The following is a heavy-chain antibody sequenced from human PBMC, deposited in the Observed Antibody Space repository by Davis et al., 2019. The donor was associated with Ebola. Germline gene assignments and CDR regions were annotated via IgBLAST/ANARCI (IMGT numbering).Heavy chain of an antibody. CDR2: IGGSGAST. Sequence: GESLKISCAASGFSFSTYGMSWVRQAPDKGLEGVSGIGGSGASTYYADSVKGRFTISRDNAKSSLYLQMNSLRVEDTALYYCAKGARWGQGTLVTVSS. V-gene: IGHV3-23*01. J-gene: IGHJ4*02. D-gene: IGHD5-12*01. CDR3: AKGAR. CDR1: GFSFSTYG.